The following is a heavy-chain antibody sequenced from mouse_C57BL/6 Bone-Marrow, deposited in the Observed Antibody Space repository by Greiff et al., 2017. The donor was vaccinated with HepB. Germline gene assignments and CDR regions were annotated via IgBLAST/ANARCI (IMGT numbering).Heavy chain of an antibody. V-gene: IGHV2-2*01. CDR2: ICSGGST. D-gene: IGHD2-5*01. CDR3: ARDYSNPWFAY. J-gene: IGHJ3*01. Sequence: VQLQQSGPGLVQPSQSLSITCTVPGFSLTSYGVHWVRQSPGKGLEWLGVICSGGSTDYNAAFISRRSISKDNSKSQVFFKMNSLQADDTALYYCARDYSNPWFAYWGQGTLVTVSA. CDR1: GFSLTSYG.